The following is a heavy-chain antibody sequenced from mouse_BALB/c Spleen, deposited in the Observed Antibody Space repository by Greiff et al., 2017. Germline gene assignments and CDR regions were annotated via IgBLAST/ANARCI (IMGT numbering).Heavy chain of an antibody. Sequence: VKLQESGAELAKPGASVKMSCKASGYTFTSYWMHWVKQRPGQGLEWIGYINPSTGYTEYNQKFKDKATLTADKSSSTAYMQLSSLTSEDSAVYYCARSKDYDYEGAMDYWGQGTSVTVSS. CDR2: INPSTGYT. V-gene: IGHV1-7*01. CDR1: GYTFTSYW. D-gene: IGHD2-4*01. J-gene: IGHJ4*01. CDR3: ARSKDYDYEGAMDY.